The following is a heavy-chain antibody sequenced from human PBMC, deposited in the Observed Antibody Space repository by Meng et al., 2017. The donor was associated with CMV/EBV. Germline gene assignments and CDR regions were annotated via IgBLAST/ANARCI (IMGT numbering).Heavy chain of an antibody. J-gene: IGHJ5*02. D-gene: IGHD3/OR15-3a*01. Sequence: GESLKIPCAASGFTFSSYAMSWVRPAPGKGLEWVSAISGSGGSTYYADSVKGRFTISRDNSKNTLYLQMNSLRAEDTAVYYCAKQDSGGFDPWGQGTLVTVSS. CDR2: ISGSGGST. CDR3: AKQDSGGFDP. V-gene: IGHV3-23*01. CDR1: GFTFSSYA.